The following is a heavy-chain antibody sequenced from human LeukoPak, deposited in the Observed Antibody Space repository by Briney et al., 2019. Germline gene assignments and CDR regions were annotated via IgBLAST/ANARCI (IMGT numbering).Heavy chain of an antibody. CDR3: ARAGWIITSGIDY. J-gene: IGHJ4*02. V-gene: IGHV4-39*07. CDR1: GGSISSSSYY. Sequence: ASETLSLTCTVSGGSISSSSYYWGWIRQPPGKGLEWIGSIYHIGSTYYSPSLGSRVTMSVDTSKNEFSLNLKSVTAADTAVYYCARAGWIITSGIDYWGQGALVTVSS. CDR2: IYHIGST. D-gene: IGHD3-10*01.